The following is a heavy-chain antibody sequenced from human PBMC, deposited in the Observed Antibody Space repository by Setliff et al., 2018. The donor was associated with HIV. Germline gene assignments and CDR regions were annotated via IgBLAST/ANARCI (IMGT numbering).Heavy chain of an antibody. V-gene: IGHV4-39*01. Sequence: PSETLSLTCTVSGESIRTSSYYWSWIRQTPEKGLEWIGSVYNSGSTYSSPSLTSRVTISVDTSKNQFSLKMTSVTAADMGVYYCARQYQLYGDTYRYFDFWGQGTLVTVSS. CDR1: GESIRTSSYY. D-gene: IGHD4-17*01. J-gene: IGHJ4*02. CDR3: ARQYQLYGDTYRYFDF. CDR2: VYNSGST.